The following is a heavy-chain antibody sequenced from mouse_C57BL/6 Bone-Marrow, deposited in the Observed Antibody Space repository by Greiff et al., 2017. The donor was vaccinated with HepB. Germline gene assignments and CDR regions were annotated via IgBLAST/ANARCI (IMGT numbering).Heavy chain of an antibody. Sequence: QVQLQQSGPELVKPGASVKISCKASGYAFSSSWMNWVKQRPGKGLEWIGRIYPGDGDTNYNGKFKGKATLTADKSSSTAYMQLSSLTNEDSAVYYCTRYSSDYWGQGTTLTVSS. CDR2: IYPGDGDT. CDR3: TRYSSDY. D-gene: IGHD3-1*01. CDR1: GYAFSSSW. V-gene: IGHV1-82*01. J-gene: IGHJ2*01.